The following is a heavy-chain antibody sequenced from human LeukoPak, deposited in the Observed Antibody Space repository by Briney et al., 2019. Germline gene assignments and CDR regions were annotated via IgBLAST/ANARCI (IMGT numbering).Heavy chain of an antibody. CDR1: GFTFSSYW. V-gene: IGHV3-74*01. CDR3: VSFYETY. CDR2: INSDGSWT. D-gene: IGHD2-2*01. J-gene: IGHJ4*02. Sequence: GRSLRLSCAASGFTFSSYWMNWVRQAPGKGLVWVSHINSDGSWTSYADSVKGRFTISKDNAKNTVYLQMNNLRAEDTAVYYCVSFYETYWGRGTLVTVSS.